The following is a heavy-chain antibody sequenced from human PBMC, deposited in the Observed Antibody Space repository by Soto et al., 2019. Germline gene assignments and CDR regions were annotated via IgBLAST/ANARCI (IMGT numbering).Heavy chain of an antibody. CDR2: IKQDGSEK. J-gene: IGHJ4*02. V-gene: IGHV3-7*01. Sequence: EVQLVESGGGLVQPGGSLRLSCVASGFTFSSYWMSWVRQAPGKGLEWVANIKQDGSEKYYVDSVKGRFTISRDNAKNSLYLQMNSLRAEDTAVYYCARVYGGPGFDYWGQGTLVTVSS. CDR3: ARVYGGPGFDY. CDR1: GFTFSSYW. D-gene: IGHD3-10*01.